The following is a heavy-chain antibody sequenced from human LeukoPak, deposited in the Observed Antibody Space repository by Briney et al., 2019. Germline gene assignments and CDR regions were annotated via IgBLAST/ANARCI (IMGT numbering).Heavy chain of an antibody. J-gene: IGHJ5*02. CDR1: GGSFSGYY. CDR2: INHSGST. V-gene: IGHV4-34*01. CDR3: ARRVRITMIVVVITTPWFDP. D-gene: IGHD3-22*01. Sequence: SETLSLTCAVYGGSFSGYYWSWIRQPPGKGLEWIGEINHSGSTNYNPSLKSRVTISVDTSKNQFSLKLSSVTAADTAVYYCARRVRITMIVVVITTPWFDPWGQGTLVTVSS.